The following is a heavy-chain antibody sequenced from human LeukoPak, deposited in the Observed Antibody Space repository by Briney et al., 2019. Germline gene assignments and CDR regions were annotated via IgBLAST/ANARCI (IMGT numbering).Heavy chain of an antibody. D-gene: IGHD3-10*01. V-gene: IGHV5-51*01. CDR3: ARGSMVRGIAYYMGV. CDR1: GYSFVTYW. Sequence: AGESLKISCKGSGYSFVTYWIAWVRQMPGKGLEWMGIIYPGDSDTRYSPSFQGQVTISADKSITTAYLQWSSLKASDTAMYYCARGSMVRGIAYYMGVWGKGTTVTISS. J-gene: IGHJ6*03. CDR2: IYPGDSDT.